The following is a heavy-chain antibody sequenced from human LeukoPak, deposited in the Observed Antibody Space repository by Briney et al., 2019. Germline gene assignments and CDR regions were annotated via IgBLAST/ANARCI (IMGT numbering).Heavy chain of an antibody. CDR1: GVSISSSYYY. V-gene: IGHV4-39*01. J-gene: IGHJ4*02. Sequence: SETLSLTCTVSGVSISSSYYYWGWIRQPPGKGLEWIGSIYYSGSTYYNPSLKSRVTISVDTSKNQFSLKLRSVTAADTAVYYCVRHFGTWGQGTLVTVSS. CDR3: VRHFGT. CDR2: IYYSGST. D-gene: IGHD3/OR15-3a*01.